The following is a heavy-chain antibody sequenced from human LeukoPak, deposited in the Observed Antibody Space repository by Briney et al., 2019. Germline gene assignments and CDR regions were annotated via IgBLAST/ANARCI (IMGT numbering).Heavy chain of an antibody. CDR1: GYTFTSYA. J-gene: IGHJ6*03. CDR3: AREGADYYYMDV. V-gene: IGHV1-3*01. Sequence: ASVKVSCKASGYTFTSYAMHWVRQAPGQRLEWMGWINAGNGNTKYSQKFQGRVTITRDTSASTAYMELSSLRSEDTAVYYCAREGADYYYMDVWGKGTTVTVSS. D-gene: IGHD3-16*01. CDR2: INAGNGNT.